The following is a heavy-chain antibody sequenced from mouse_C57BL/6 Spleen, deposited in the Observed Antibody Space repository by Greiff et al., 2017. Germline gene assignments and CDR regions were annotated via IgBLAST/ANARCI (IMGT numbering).Heavy chain of an antibody. CDR3: ARCGFDYYDYDY. D-gene: IGHD2-4*01. CDR2: IYPRSGNT. J-gene: IGHJ2*01. CDR1: GYTFTSYG. Sequence: QVQLQQSGAELARPGASVKLSCKASGYTFTSYGISWVKQRTGQGLEWIGEIYPRSGNTYYNEKFKGKATLTADKSSSTAYMELRSLTSEDSAVYFCARCGFDYYDYDYWGQGTTLTVSS. V-gene: IGHV1-81*01.